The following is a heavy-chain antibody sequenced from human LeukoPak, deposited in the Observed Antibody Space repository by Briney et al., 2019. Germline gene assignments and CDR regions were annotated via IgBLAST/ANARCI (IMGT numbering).Heavy chain of an antibody. CDR3: AKVLGYSSSWYDY. Sequence: PGGSLRLSCAASGFTFSSYAMHWVRQAPGKGLEWVSGISWNSGSIGYADSVKGRFTISRDNAKNSLYLQMNSLRAEDTALYYCAKVLGYSSSWYDYWGQGTLVTVSS. CDR2: ISWNSGSI. V-gene: IGHV3-9*01. D-gene: IGHD6-13*01. J-gene: IGHJ4*02. CDR1: GFTFSSYA.